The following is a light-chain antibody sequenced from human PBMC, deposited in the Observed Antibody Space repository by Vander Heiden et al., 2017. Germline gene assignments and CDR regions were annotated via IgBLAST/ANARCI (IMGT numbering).Light chain of an antibody. V-gene: IGKV1-8*01. CDR2: VAS. Sequence: ILMFQSPPSFLSSTGDRVTLTCRASQALSSYLAWYKQKPVKAPKLLIYVASTSQSGVPSRFSGSGFGTDFTLTISCLQSEDFATYYCQQYYSYPPTFGQGTKVEIK. J-gene: IGKJ1*01. CDR1: QALSSY. CDR3: QQYYSYPPT.